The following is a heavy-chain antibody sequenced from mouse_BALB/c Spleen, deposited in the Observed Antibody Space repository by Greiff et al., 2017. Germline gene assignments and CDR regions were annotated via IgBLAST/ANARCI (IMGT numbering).Heavy chain of an antibody. CDR2: IWSGGST. CDR1: GFSLTSYG. Sequence: VQLQQSGPGLVQPSQSLSITCTVSGFSLTSYGVHWVRQSPGKGLEWLGVIWSGGSTDYNAAFISRLSISKDNSKSQVFFKMNSLQANDTAIYYCARNGNYYGSSYDAMDYWGQGTSVTVSS. J-gene: IGHJ4*01. CDR3: ARNGNYYGSSYDAMDY. V-gene: IGHV2-2*02. D-gene: IGHD1-1*01.